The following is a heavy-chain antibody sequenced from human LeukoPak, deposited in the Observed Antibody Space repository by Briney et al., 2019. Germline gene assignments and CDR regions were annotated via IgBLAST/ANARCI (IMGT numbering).Heavy chain of an antibody. CDR1: GFTFSSYA. J-gene: IGHJ4*02. D-gene: IGHD3-22*01. CDR3: ARGQISGYYDSSGYYL. V-gene: IGHV3-23*01. Sequence: RGSLRLSCAASGFTFSSYATSWVRQAPGKGLEWVSSISGTGGTTYYAESVKGRFSISRDNSRNTLYLQMNRLRVEDTGVYYCARGQISGYYDSSGYYLWGEGTLVTVSS. CDR2: ISGTGGTT.